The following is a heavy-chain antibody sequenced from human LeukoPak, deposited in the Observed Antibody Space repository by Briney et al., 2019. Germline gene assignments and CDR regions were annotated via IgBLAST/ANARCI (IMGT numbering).Heavy chain of an antibody. CDR3: ARGPRMVAMNGYAFDI. CDR2: IYIGGST. Sequence: SETLSPTCIVSGGSISSYYWNWIRQSAGKGLEWIGRIYIGGSTSYNPSLKSRVTMSVDTSKIQFSLNLTSVTAADTAMYYCARGPRMVAMNGYAFDIWGPGTTVIVSS. J-gene: IGHJ3*02. CDR1: GGSISSYY. D-gene: IGHD2-2*01. V-gene: IGHV4-4*07.